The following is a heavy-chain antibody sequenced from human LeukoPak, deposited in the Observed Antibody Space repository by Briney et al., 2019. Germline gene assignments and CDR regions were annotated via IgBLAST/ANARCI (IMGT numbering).Heavy chain of an antibody. J-gene: IGHJ4*02. CDR1: GDSISSTNYY. CDR2: IYYSGTT. V-gene: IGHV4-39*02. D-gene: IGHD4-23*01. CDR3: GREQTPFDY. Sequence: SETLSLTCTVSGDSISSTNYYWGWLRQPPGKGLEWIGSIYYSGTTYYKPSLKSRVTISVDTSKNQFSLKLTSETAADTAVYYCGREQTPFDYWGQGTLVTVSS.